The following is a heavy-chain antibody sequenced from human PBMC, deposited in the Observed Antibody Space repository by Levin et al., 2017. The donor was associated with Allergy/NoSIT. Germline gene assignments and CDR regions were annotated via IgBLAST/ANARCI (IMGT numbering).Heavy chain of an antibody. D-gene: IGHD4-11*01. V-gene: IGHV3-7*01. CDR3: ASHDFNNYVPPATVDF. J-gene: IGHJ4*02. Sequence: GESLKISCAVSGFTFSTYWLSWVRQAPGKGLEWVANIKQDGSVKSYLDSVKGRFTISRDSAKNSLYLQMNSLRAEDTAVYYCASHDFNNYVPPATVDFWGQGTLVTVSS. CDR2: IKQDGSVK. CDR1: GFTFSTYW.